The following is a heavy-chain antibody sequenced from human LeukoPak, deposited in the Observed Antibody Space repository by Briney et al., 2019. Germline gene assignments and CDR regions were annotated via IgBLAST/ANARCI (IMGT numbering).Heavy chain of an antibody. J-gene: IGHJ6*04. CDR3: AKDNRYDFWSGYIDV. CDR1: GFTFDDYA. D-gene: IGHD3-3*01. Sequence: GGSLRLSCAASGFTFDDYAMHWVRQASGKGLEWVSGISWNSGSIGYADSVKGRFTISRDNAKNSLYLQMNSLRAEDMALYYCAKDNRYDFWSGYIDVWGKGTTVTVSS. V-gene: IGHV3-9*03. CDR2: ISWNSGSI.